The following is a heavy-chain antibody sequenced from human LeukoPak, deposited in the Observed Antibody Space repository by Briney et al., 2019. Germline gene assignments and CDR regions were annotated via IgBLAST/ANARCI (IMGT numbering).Heavy chain of an antibody. J-gene: IGHJ4*02. CDR1: GFTFSSYS. V-gene: IGHV3-48*01. Sequence: GGSLRLSCAASGFTFSSYSMNWVRQAPGKGLEWVSYISSSSSSTIYYADSVKGRFTISRDNAKNSLYLQMNSLRAEDTAVYYCARYCSGGSCYRAFDYWGQGTLVTVSS. CDR3: ARYCSGGSCYRAFDY. CDR2: ISSSSSSTI. D-gene: IGHD2-15*01.